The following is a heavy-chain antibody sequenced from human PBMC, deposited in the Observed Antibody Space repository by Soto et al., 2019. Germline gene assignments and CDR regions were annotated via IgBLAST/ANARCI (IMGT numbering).Heavy chain of an antibody. J-gene: IGHJ3*02. CDR2: FDPEDGET. V-gene: IGHV1-24*01. D-gene: IGHD3-9*01. CDR3: ATPAYYDILTGEGAFDI. CDR1: GSTLTELS. Sequence: ASVKVSCKVSGSTLTELSMNWVRQAPGKGLEWMGGFDPEDGETIYAQKFQGRVTMTEDTSTDTAYMELSSLRSEDTAVHYCATPAYYDILTGEGAFDIWGQGTMVTVSS.